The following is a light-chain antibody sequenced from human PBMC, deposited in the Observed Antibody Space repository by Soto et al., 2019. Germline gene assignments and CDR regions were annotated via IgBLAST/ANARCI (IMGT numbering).Light chain of an antibody. V-gene: IGLV2-14*01. Sequence: QSALTQPASVSGSPGQSITISCTGTSSDVGGYNYVSWYQQHPGKAPKLMIYDVSNRPSGVSNRFSGSKSGNTASLTISGLQAEDEADYHCTSYTSSSTLLYVFGTGPKLTV. CDR3: TSYTSSSTLLYV. CDR1: SSDVGGYNY. J-gene: IGLJ1*01. CDR2: DVS.